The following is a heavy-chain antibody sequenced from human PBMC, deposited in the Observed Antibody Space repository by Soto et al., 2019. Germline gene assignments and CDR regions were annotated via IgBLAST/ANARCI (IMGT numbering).Heavy chain of an antibody. D-gene: IGHD3-3*01. CDR3: AHRVLRTVFGLVTTTAIYFDF. Sequence: QITLNESGPTQVKPRQTLTLTCTFSGFSLTTSGVGVGWIRQSPGKAPEWLALIYWDDDKRYSPSLKSRLTLTNDTSKNQVVLTMADLDPADIATYYCAHRVLRTVFGLVTTTAIYFDFWGQGTPVAVSS. CDR2: IYWDDDK. CDR1: GFSLTTSGVG. J-gene: IGHJ4*02. V-gene: IGHV2-5*02.